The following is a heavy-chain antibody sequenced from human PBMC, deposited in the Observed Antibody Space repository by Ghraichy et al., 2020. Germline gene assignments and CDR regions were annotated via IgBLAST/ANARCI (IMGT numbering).Heavy chain of an antibody. CDR3: ARGRPAFSSSWYFFP. Sequence: SQTLSLTCAVYGGSFSGYYWSWIRQPPGKGLEWIGEINPSGSTNYNPSLKSQVTIAVDTSKNQFSLRLSSVTAADTAVYYCARGRPAFSSSWYFFPWGQGTLVTVSS. V-gene: IGHV4-34*01. J-gene: IGHJ5*02. CDR2: INPSGST. CDR1: GGSFSGYY. D-gene: IGHD6-13*01.